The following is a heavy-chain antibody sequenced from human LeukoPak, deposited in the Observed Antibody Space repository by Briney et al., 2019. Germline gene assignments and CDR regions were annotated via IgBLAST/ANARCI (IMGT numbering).Heavy chain of an antibody. CDR1: GFIFSNYD. V-gene: IGHV3-30*02. CDR3: ANLGLLSFDF. D-gene: IGHD5/OR15-5a*01. CDR2: IQYDGSNQ. Sequence: GGSLRLSRAASGFIFSNYDMHWVRQAPGKGLEWVAFIQYDGSNQYYADSVKGRFTISRDNSKNTLYLQMNSLRPEDTAVYYCANLGLLSFDFWGQGTLVTVSS. J-gene: IGHJ4*02.